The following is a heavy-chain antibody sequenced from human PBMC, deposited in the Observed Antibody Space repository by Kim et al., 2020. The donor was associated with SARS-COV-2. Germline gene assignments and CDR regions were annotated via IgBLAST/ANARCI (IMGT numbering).Heavy chain of an antibody. Sequence: DRFTISRDNSKNSLYLQINSLKTEDTALYYCAKDVTVDLFWVGDLYFDYWGQGTLVTVSS. D-gene: IGHD3-16*01. V-gene: IGHV3-43*01. J-gene: IGHJ4*02. CDR3: AKDVTVDLFWVGDLYFDY.